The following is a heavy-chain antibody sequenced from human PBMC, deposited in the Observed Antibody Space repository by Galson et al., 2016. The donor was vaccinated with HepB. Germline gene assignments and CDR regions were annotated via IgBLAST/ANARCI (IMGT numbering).Heavy chain of an antibody. J-gene: IGHJ4*02. Sequence: SLRLSCAASGFSFNNSWMNWVRQAPGKGPEWVASMNPDGSADYYVGSVRGRYTISRDNAKNSLYLQMDSLRADDTAVYCCARDRAYSQFDFWGQGTPVTVSS. CDR1: GFSFNNSW. D-gene: IGHD4-11*01. V-gene: IGHV3-7*03. CDR3: ARDRAYSQFDF. CDR2: MNPDGSAD.